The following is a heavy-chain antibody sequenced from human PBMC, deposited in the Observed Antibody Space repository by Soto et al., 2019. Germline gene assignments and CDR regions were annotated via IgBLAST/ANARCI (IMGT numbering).Heavy chain of an antibody. J-gene: IGHJ4*02. Sequence: SETLSLTCSVSGGSISNSYYYWGWIRQTPGKGLEWIADFYYGGSPYYNPSLESRVTRSADASRNHFSLRLNSVTVTDSGVYYCVRWSDPYGDYFDYWGRGTLVTVSS. D-gene: IGHD4-17*01. V-gene: IGHV4-39*02. CDR2: FYYGGSP. CDR1: GGSISNSYYY. CDR3: VRWSDPYGDYFDY.